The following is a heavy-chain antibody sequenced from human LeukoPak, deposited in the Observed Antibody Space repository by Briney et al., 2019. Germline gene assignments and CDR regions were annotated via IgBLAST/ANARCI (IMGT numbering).Heavy chain of an antibody. Sequence: GASVKVSCKASGGTFSSYSISWVRQAPGQGLEWMGGIIPIFGTTNYAQKFQGRVTITADESTSTAYMELSSLRSEDTAVYYCARDKRHVPAAAFSYYYGMDVWGQGTTVTVSS. D-gene: IGHD2-2*01. CDR2: IIPIFGTT. CDR1: GGTFSSYS. CDR3: ARDKRHVPAAAFSYYYGMDV. J-gene: IGHJ6*02. V-gene: IGHV1-69*13.